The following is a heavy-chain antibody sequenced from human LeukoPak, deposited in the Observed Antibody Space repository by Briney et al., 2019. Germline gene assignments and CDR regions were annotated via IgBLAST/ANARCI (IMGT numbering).Heavy chain of an antibody. CDR3: ARDTGYYDSSGYFDY. CDR1: GYTFTSYY. CDR2: INPSGGST. D-gene: IGHD3-22*01. Sequence: ASVKVSCKASGYTFTSYYMHGVRQAPGQGLEWMGIINPSGGSTSYAQKFQGRVTMTRDTSTSTVYMELSSLRSEDTAVYYCARDTGYYDSSGYFDYWGQGTLVTVSS. J-gene: IGHJ4*02. V-gene: IGHV1-46*01.